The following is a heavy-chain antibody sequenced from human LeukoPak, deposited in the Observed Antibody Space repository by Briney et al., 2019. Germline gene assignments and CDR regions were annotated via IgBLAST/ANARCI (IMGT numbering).Heavy chain of an antibody. Sequence: GASVKVSCKVSGYTLTELSMHWVRQAPGNGLEWMGGFDPEDGETIYAQKFQGRVTMTEDTSTDTAYMELSSLRSEDTAVYYCATASYGSGSYYNRCWFDPWGQGTLVTVSS. CDR2: FDPEDGET. V-gene: IGHV1-24*01. CDR1: GYTLTELS. J-gene: IGHJ5*02. CDR3: ATASYGSGSYYNRCWFDP. D-gene: IGHD3-10*01.